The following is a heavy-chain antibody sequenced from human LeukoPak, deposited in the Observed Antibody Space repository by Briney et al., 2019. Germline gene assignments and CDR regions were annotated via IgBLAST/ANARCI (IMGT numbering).Heavy chain of an antibody. CDR3: ARVAYYGSGSYQHFDY. Sequence: PSETLSLTCTVSGGSISSSSYYWGWIRQPPGKGLEWIGSIYYSGSTNYNPSLKSRVTMSVDTSKNQFSLKLSSVTAADTAVYYCARVAYYGSGSYQHFDYWGQGTLVTVSS. D-gene: IGHD3-10*01. V-gene: IGHV4-39*07. J-gene: IGHJ4*02. CDR1: GGSISSSSYY. CDR2: IYYSGST.